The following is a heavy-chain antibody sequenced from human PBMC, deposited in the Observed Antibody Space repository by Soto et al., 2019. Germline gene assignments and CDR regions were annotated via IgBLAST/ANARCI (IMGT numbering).Heavy chain of an antibody. J-gene: IGHJ6*02. V-gene: IGHV4-61*01. CDR3: AGGYCSGGSCYSEDYYYGMDV. D-gene: IGHD2-15*01. CDR1: GGSVSSGSYY. Sequence: SETLSLTWTVSGGSVSSGSYYWSWIRQPPGKGLEWIGYIYYSGSTNYNPSLKSRVTISVDTSKNQFSLKLSSVTAADTAVYYCAGGYCSGGSCYSEDYYYGMDVWGQGTTVTVSS. CDR2: IYYSGST.